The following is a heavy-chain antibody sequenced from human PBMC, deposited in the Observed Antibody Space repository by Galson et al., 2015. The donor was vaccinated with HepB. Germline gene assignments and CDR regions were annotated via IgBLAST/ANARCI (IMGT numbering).Heavy chain of an antibody. D-gene: IGHD3-3*01. V-gene: IGHV6-1*01. Sequence: CAISGDSVSSNSAAWNWIRQSPSRGLEWLGRTYYRSKWYNDYAVSVKSRITINPDTSKNQFSLQLNSVTPEDTAVYYCAREDDFWSGYPGDYYYYGMDVWGQGTTVNVSS. CDR3: AREDDFWSGYPGDYYYYGMDV. CDR1: GDSVSSNSAA. CDR2: TYYRSKWYN. J-gene: IGHJ6*02.